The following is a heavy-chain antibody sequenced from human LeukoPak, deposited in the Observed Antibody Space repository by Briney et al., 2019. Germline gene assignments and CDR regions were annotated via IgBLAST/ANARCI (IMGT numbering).Heavy chain of an antibody. J-gene: IGHJ3*02. D-gene: IGHD1-26*01. Sequence: SETLSLTCIVSGYSVSSNSYWAWIRQSPGKGLEWIGSIHHGGNTYYNPSLMSRVSMSIDTSKNQCSLNLSSVTAADTAIFYRARLLGNGFDMWGQGTMVTVSS. CDR3: ARLLGNGFDM. V-gene: IGHV4-38-2*02. CDR2: IHHGGNT. CDR1: GYSVSSNSY.